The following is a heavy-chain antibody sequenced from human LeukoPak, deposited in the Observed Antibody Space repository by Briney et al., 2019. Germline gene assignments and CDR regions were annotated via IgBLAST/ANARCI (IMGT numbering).Heavy chain of an antibody. CDR1: GFFLSDYN. CDR2: IAISGTYI. CDR3: ARGLSATARAYDY. J-gene: IGHJ4*02. Sequence: GGSLRLSCAASGFFLSDYNMNWVRQAPGKGLEWVSFIAISGTYITYADSVKGRFTISRDNAKNSLYLQMNTLRAEDTAVYYCARGLSATARAYDYWGQGTLSPSPQ. V-gene: IGHV3-21*01. D-gene: IGHD1-26*01.